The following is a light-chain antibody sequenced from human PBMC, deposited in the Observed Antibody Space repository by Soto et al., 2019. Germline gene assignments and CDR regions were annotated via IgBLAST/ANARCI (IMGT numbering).Light chain of an antibody. CDR1: QGISSA. V-gene: IGKV1-13*02. CDR2: DAS. Sequence: AIQLTHSPSSLSASVGDRVTITCRASQGISSALAWYQQKPGQAPNLLIYDASSLESGVPSRFSGSGSGTDFTITISSLQHEDFATYYCHQFNSYPRTFGPGNKVAIK. J-gene: IGKJ3*01. CDR3: HQFNSYPRT.